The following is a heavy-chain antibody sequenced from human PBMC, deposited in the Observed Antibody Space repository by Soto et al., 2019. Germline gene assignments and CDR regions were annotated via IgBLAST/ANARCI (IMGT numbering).Heavy chain of an antibody. D-gene: IGHD2-21*01. CDR2: IIPIFGTP. V-gene: IGHV1-69*01. Sequence: QVQLVQSGAEVKRPGSSVKVSCETSGGTFSSNSISWVRLAPGQGPEWMGGIIPIFGTPKVAQKFQDRVTITADESTNTIYMELSGLTSEDTAVYYCARDGRCGYECFSWVDPWGQGTLVTVSS. CDR3: ARDGRCGYECFSWVDP. CDR1: GGTFSSNS. J-gene: IGHJ5*02.